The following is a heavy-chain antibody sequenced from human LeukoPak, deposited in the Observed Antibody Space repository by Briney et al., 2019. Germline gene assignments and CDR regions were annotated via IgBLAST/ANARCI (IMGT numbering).Heavy chain of an antibody. Sequence: ASVKVSCKASGGTFSSYAISWVRQAPGQGLEWMGGIIPIFGTANYAQKFQGGVTITADESTSTAYMELSSLRSEDTAVYYCARVVVVVAATLNWFDPWGQGTLVTVSS. V-gene: IGHV1-69*13. D-gene: IGHD2-15*01. CDR1: GGTFSSYA. CDR2: IIPIFGTA. CDR3: ARVVVVVAATLNWFDP. J-gene: IGHJ5*02.